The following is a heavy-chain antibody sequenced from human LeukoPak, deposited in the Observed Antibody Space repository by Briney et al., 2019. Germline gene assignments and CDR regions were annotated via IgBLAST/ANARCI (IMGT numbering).Heavy chain of an antibody. Sequence: SETLSLTCTVFGGSISSYYWSWIRQPPGKGLEWIGRIYTSGSTNYNPSLKSRVTMSVDTSKNQFSLKLSSVTAADTAVYYCARDRPGIAAAAWDYWGQGALVTVSS. CDR3: ARDRPGIAAAAWDY. V-gene: IGHV4-4*07. J-gene: IGHJ4*02. D-gene: IGHD6-13*01. CDR2: IYTSGST. CDR1: GGSISSYY.